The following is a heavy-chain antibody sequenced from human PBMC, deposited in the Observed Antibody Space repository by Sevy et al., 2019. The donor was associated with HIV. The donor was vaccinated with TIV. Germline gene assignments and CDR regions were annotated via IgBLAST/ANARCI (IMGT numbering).Heavy chain of an antibody. J-gene: IGHJ6*02. Sequence: ASVKVSCKASGYTFTSYAMHWVRQAPGQRLEWMGWINAGNGNTKYSQKFQGRVTITRDTSASTAYMELSSLRSEDTAVYYCASSWHIGYCSGGSCYFPPYYYYYYGMDVWGQGTTVTVSS. V-gene: IGHV1-3*01. D-gene: IGHD2-15*01. CDR2: INAGNGNT. CDR3: ASSWHIGYCSGGSCYFPPYYYYYYGMDV. CDR1: GYTFTSYA.